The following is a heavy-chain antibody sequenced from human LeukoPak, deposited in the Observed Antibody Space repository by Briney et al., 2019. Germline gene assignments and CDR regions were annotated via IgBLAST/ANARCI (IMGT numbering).Heavy chain of an antibody. Sequence: GGSLRLSCAASGFTFSSYEMNWVRQAPGKGLEWVSYISSSGSTIYYADSVKGRFTISRDNAKNSLYLQMNSLRAEDTAVYYCATELAYCGGDCYFDYWGQGTLVTVSS. V-gene: IGHV3-48*03. CDR2: ISSSGSTI. CDR1: GFTFSSYE. J-gene: IGHJ4*02. D-gene: IGHD2-21*02. CDR3: ATELAYCGGDCYFDY.